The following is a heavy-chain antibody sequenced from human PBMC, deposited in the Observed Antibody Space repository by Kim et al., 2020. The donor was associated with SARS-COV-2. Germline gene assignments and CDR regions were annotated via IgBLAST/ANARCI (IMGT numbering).Heavy chain of an antibody. CDR2: ITWNSANI. V-gene: IGHV3-9*01. J-gene: IGHJ4*02. Sequence: GGSLRLSCAASGFTFGDYAMHWVRQAPGRGLEWVSSITWNSANIAYADSVKGRFTISRDNAKNSLYLQMNSLRAEDTALYYCAKGHLAFCGGDCYSFLDFWGEGALGTLSS. CDR1: GFTFGDYA. CDR3: AKGHLAFCGGDCYSFLDF. D-gene: IGHD2-21*02.